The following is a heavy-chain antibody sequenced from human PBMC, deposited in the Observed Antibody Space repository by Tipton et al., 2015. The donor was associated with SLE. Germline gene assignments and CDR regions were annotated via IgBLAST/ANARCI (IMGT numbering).Heavy chain of an antibody. CDR3: SRSGGYNGYDKDFYYVTDA. CDR1: GFIFSNYR. Sequence: SLRLSCTTSGFIFSNYRMSWVRQAPGKGLEWVGFIKKKAYGETTEYDAAVKGRFTISRDDSKSIAYLQMNSLKAEDTAMYYCSRSGGYNGYDKDFYYVTDAWGQGTTVTVSS. V-gene: IGHV3-49*04. J-gene: IGHJ6*02. CDR2: IKKKAYGETT. D-gene: IGHD5-12*01.